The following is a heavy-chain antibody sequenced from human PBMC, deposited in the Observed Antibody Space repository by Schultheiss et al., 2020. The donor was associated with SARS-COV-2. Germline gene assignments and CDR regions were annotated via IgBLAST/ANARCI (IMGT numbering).Heavy chain of an antibody. Sequence: SQTLSLTCTVSGGSISNYYWTWIRQPPGKGLEWVGYIYYSGSTNYNPSLKSRVTISVDTSKNQFSLKLSSVTAADTAVYYCARVSLRGSDYWGQGTLVTVSS. J-gene: IGHJ4*02. CDR2: IYYSGST. CDR1: GGSISNYY. CDR3: ARVSLRGSDY. V-gene: IGHV4-59*01. D-gene: IGHD3-10*01.